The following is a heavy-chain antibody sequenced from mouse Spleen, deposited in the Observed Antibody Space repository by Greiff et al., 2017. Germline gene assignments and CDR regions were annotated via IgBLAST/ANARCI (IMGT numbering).Heavy chain of an antibody. Sequence: EVKLQESGPGMVKPSQSLSLTCTVTGYSITSGYDWHWIRHFPGNKLEWMGYISYSGSTNYNPSLKSRISITHDTSKNHFFLKLNSVTTEDTATYYCARRDYYGNYDWYFDVWGAGTTVTVSS. CDR1: GYSITSGYD. CDR3: ARRDYYGNYDWYFDV. CDR2: ISYSGST. D-gene: IGHD2-1*01. J-gene: IGHJ1*01. V-gene: IGHV3-1*01.